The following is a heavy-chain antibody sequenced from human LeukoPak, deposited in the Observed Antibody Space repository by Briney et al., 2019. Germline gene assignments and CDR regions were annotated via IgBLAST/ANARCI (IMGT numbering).Heavy chain of an antibody. CDR1: GFTFSSYW. CDR2: MKYDGSEK. V-gene: IGHV3-7*01. CDR3: ARDIEAAGLFLDY. J-gene: IGHJ4*02. D-gene: IGHD6-13*01. Sequence: PGGSLRLSXAASGFTFSSYWMSWVRQAPGKGLEWVANMKYDGSEKYYVDSVEGRFTISRDNAKNSLYLQMNSLRAEDTAVYYCARDIEAAGLFLDYWGQRTLVTVSS.